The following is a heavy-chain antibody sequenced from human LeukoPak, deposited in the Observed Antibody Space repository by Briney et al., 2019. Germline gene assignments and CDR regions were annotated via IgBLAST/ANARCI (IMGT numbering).Heavy chain of an antibody. V-gene: IGHV3-13*01. CDR2: IGTAGDT. CDR1: GFTFSSHD. CDR3: ARGRSGSGYFDY. D-gene: IGHD3-10*01. J-gene: IGHJ4*02. Sequence: GGSLRLSCAASGFTFSSHDMHWVRQATGKGLEWVSAIGTAGDTYYPGSVKGRFTISRENAKNSLYLQMNSLRAGDTAVYYCARGRSGSGYFDYWGQGTLVTVSS.